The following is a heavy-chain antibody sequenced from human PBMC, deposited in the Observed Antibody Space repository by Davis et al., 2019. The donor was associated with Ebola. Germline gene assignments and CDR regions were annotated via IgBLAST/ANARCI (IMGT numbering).Heavy chain of an antibody. CDR3: ARHGSEMATIPFDY. V-gene: IGHV5-10-1*01. Sequence: GGSLRLSCKGSGYSFTSYWISWVRQMPGKGLEWMGRIDTSDSYTKYSPSFQGHVTISADKSISTAYLQWSSLKASDTAIYYCARHGSEMATIPFDYWGQGIMVTVSS. CDR2: IDTSDSYT. D-gene: IGHD5-24*01. CDR1: GYSFTSYW. J-gene: IGHJ4*02.